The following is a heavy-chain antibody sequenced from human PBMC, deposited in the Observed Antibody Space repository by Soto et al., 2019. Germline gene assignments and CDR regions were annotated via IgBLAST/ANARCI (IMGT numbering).Heavy chain of an antibody. V-gene: IGHV1-69*01. CDR3: ARDKEMATTDRYYYYGMDV. CDR1: GGTFSSYA. D-gene: IGHD5-12*01. CDR2: IIPIFGTA. J-gene: IGHJ6*02. Sequence: QVQLVQSGAEVKKPGSSVKVSCKASGGTFSSYAISWVRQAPGQGLEWMGGIIPIFGTANYAQKFQGRVTITADESTSTAYMELSSLRSEDTAVYYCARDKEMATTDRYYYYGMDVWGQGTTVTVSS.